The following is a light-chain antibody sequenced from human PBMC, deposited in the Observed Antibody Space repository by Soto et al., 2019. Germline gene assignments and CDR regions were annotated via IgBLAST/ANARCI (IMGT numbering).Light chain of an antibody. Sequence: EIVLTQSPGTLSLSPGERATLSCRASQSVSSSYLAWYQQKPGQAPRLLIYGASSRATGIPDRFSGSGSGTDFTLTLSSLEPEDFAVYYCQQYGSSPTTFGQGTKVEIK. CDR3: QQYGSSPTT. J-gene: IGKJ1*01. CDR2: GAS. CDR1: QSVSSSY. V-gene: IGKV3-20*01.